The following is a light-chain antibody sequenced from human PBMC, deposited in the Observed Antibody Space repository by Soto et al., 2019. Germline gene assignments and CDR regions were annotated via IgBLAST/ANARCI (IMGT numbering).Light chain of an antibody. CDR3: QQYSNWPRT. CDR1: QNVNIN. V-gene: IGKV3-15*01. Sequence: EIVMTHSPATLSVSPWEIVTLSCRASQNVNINLAWYQQKFGQAPRVLIYGASTRATGIPARFSGSGSGTEFTLTISSLQSEDFAVYYCQQYSNWPRTFGQGTKVDIK. J-gene: IGKJ1*01. CDR2: GAS.